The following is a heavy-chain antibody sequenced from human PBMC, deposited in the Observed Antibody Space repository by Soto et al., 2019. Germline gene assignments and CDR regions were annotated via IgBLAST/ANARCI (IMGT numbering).Heavy chain of an antibody. CDR1: GFTFTNYA. V-gene: IGHV3-30-3*01. CDR2: ISSAGSNK. Sequence: QVQLVESGGGVVQPGRSLRLSCAASGFTFTNYAIHWVRQAPGKGLESVAVISSAGSNKDYADSVKGRFTISRDNSKNTLYLQMNSLRPEDTAVYYCARGPRAPLDSSGYPFDFWGQGTLVTVSS. D-gene: IGHD3-22*01. CDR3: ARGPRAPLDSSGYPFDF. J-gene: IGHJ4*02.